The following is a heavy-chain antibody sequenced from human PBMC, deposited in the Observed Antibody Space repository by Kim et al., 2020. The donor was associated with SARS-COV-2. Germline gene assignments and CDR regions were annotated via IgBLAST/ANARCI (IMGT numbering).Heavy chain of an antibody. J-gene: IGHJ4*02. V-gene: IGHV1-46*01. D-gene: IGHD3-22*01. Sequence: ASVKVSCKASGYTFTSYYMHWVRQAPGQGLEWMGIINPSGGSTSYAQKFQGRVTMTRDTSTSTVYMELSSLRSEDTAVYYCARDSGVRYYYDSSGYYHLAYWGQGTLVTVSS. CDR1: GYTFTSYY. CDR2: INPSGGST. CDR3: ARDSGVRYYYDSSGYYHLAY.